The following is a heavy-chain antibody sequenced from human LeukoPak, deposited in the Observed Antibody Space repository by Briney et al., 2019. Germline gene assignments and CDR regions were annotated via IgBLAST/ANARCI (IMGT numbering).Heavy chain of an antibody. V-gene: IGHV3-30*03. CDR3: AREGVLWLGGWFDP. CDR1: GFTFSMYG. J-gene: IGHJ5*02. Sequence: PGGSLRLSCVISGFTFSMYGMHWVRQAPGKGLEWVAVISPDGSGKNYVDSVEGRFTISRDNSKNTLYVQMNSLRAEDTAVYYCAREGVLWLGGWFDPWGQGTLVTVSS. CDR2: ISPDGSGK. D-gene: IGHD3-10*01.